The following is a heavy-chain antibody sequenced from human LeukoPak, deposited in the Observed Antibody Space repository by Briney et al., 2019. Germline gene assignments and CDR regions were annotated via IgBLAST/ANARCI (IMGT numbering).Heavy chain of an antibody. CDR3: ARVLDYYGSGTYGFDY. V-gene: IGHV4-38-2*01. D-gene: IGHD3-10*01. J-gene: IGHJ4*02. Sequence: SETLSLTCAVSGYSISIGHYWGWIRQPPGKGLEWIASIHHSGSTFYNPSLKSRVTISVDTSKNQFSLKLSSVTAADTAIYYCARVLDYYGSGTYGFDYGGQGTLVTVSS. CDR1: GYSISIGHY. CDR2: IHHSGST.